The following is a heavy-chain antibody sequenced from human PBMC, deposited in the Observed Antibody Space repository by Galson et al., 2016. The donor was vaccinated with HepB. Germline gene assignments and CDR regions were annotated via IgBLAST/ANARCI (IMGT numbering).Heavy chain of an antibody. Sequence: SLRLSCAASGFTFNYYVLNWVRQAPGKGLEWVANIKHDGTEKYYVDSVKGRLTISRDNAKNSLYLQLTSLRDEDTGVYYCARAHVGDAFDSWGQGTLVTVSS. V-gene: IGHV3-7*01. J-gene: IGHJ4*02. CDR1: GFTFNYYV. CDR3: ARAHVGDAFDS. CDR2: IKHDGTEK. D-gene: IGHD3-16*01.